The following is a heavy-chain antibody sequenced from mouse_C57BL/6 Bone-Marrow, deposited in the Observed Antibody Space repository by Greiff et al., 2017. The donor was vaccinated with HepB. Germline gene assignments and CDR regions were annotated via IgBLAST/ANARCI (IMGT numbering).Heavy chain of an antibody. J-gene: IGHJ3*01. CDR2: IYPGSGST. Sequence: QVQLQQPGAELVKPGASVKMSCKASGYTFTSYWITWVKQRPGQGLEWIGEIYPGSGSTYYNEKFKSKATLTVDTSSSTAFMQLSSLTSEYSAVYYCASPRGAYWGQGTLVTVSA. CDR1: GYTFTSYW. CDR3: ASPRGAY. V-gene: IGHV1-55*01.